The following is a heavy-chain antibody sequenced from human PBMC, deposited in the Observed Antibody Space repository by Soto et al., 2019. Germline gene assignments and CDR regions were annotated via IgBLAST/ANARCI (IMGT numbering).Heavy chain of an antibody. Sequence: QVQLVESGGGVVQPGRSLRLSCAASGFTFSSYGMHWVRQAPGKGLEWVAVIWYDGSNKYYADSVKGRFTISRDNSKNTLYLQMNSLRAEDTAGYYCARRGRGNTGTSPVDYWGQGTLVTVSS. CDR3: ARRGRGNTGTSPVDY. CDR1: GFTFSSYG. J-gene: IGHJ4*02. CDR2: IWYDGSNK. V-gene: IGHV3-33*01. D-gene: IGHD4-17*01.